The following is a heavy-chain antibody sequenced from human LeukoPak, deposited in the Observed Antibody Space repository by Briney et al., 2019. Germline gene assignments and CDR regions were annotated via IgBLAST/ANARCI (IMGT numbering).Heavy chain of an antibody. Sequence: PGESLRLSCAASGFTFSSYAMHWVRQAPGKGLEYVSAISSNGGSTYYANSVKGRFTISRDNSKNTLYLQMGSLRAEDMAVYYCARYYYDSSGYYYDYWGQGTLVTVSS. CDR2: ISSNGGST. D-gene: IGHD3-22*01. V-gene: IGHV3-64*01. CDR3: ARYYYDSSGYYYDY. CDR1: GFTFSSYA. J-gene: IGHJ4*02.